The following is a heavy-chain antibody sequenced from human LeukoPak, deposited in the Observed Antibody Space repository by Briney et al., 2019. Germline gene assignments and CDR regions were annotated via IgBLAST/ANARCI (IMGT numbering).Heavy chain of an antibody. J-gene: IGHJ4*02. CDR3: VTRFTTMAVDYFDY. Sequence: ASVKVSCKVSGKTLSDLSIHWLRQPPGKGLEWLGGSDPEDGERIYAQMFQGRVTMTEDTSIDTAYMELSSLRSEDTAVYYCVTRFTTMAVDYFDYWGQGNLVTVSP. V-gene: IGHV1-24*01. CDR1: GKTLSDLS. D-gene: IGHD5-18*01. CDR2: SDPEDGER.